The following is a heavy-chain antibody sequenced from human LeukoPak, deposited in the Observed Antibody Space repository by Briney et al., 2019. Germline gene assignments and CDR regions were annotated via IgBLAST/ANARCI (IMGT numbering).Heavy chain of an antibody. CDR2: IFYSGST. CDR1: GASISSGIYY. J-gene: IGHJ5*02. D-gene: IGHD1-1*01. Sequence: PSETLSLTCTISGASISSGIYYWGWIRQPPGKGLEWIGNIFYSGSTFYNPSLKSRLTISVDTSKNHFSLRLSSVTAADTAVYYCATKTWTDLDNWFDPWGQGTLVTVSS. V-gene: IGHV4-39*02. CDR3: ATKTWTDLDNWFDP.